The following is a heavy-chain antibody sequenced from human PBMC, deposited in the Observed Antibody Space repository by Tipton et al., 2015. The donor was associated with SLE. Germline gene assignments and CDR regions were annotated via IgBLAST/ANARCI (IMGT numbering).Heavy chain of an antibody. CDR3: ASKPSLNGYSYGYYYYGMDV. CDR1: GYTFIGYY. CDR2: INADSGNT. D-gene: IGHD5-18*01. J-gene: IGHJ6*02. V-gene: IGHV1-18*04. Sequence: QVQLVQSGADVKKPGASVKVSCKASGYTFIGYYMHWVRQAPGQGLEWMGRINADSGNTNYAQNLQGRVTMTTDTSTSTAYMELRSLTSDDTAVYYCASKPSLNGYSYGYYYYGMDVWGQGTTVTVSS.